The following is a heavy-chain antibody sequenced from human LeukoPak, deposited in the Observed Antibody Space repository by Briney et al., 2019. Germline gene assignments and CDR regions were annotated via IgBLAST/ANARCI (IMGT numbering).Heavy chain of an antibody. V-gene: IGHV4-4*07. D-gene: IGHD3-22*01. Sequence: SETLSLTCTVSGGSISSYYRSWIRQPAGKGLEWIGRIYTSGSTNYNPSLKSRVTMSVDTSKNQFSLKLSSVTAADTAVYYCAREMNYYDSSGYYYSLLGYWGQGTLVTVSS. CDR3: AREMNYYDSSGYYYSLLGY. CDR2: IYTSGST. J-gene: IGHJ4*02. CDR1: GGSISSYY.